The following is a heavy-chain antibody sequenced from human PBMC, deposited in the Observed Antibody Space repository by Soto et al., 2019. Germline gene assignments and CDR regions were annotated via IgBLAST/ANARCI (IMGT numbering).Heavy chain of an antibody. D-gene: IGHD3-22*01. V-gene: IGHV3-23*01. J-gene: IGHJ4*02. Sequence: EVQLLESGGGLVQPGGSLRLSCAASGFTFSSYAISWVRQAPGKGLEWVSAISGSGGSTYYADSVKGRFTISRDNSKNTLYLQMNSLRAEDTAVYYCAKDLDYYDSSGSLYYFDYWGQGTLVTVSS. CDR2: ISGSGGST. CDR1: GFTFSSYA. CDR3: AKDLDYYDSSGSLYYFDY.